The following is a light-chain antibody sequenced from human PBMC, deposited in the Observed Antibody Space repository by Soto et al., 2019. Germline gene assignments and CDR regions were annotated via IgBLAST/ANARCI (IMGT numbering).Light chain of an antibody. CDR1: QSVSSN. J-gene: IGKJ1*01. CDR3: QQYNTSPRT. CDR2: CAS. Sequence: EIVMTQSPATLSVSPGERATLSCRASQSVSSNFAWYQQKPAQAPRLLIYCASTRATGIPARFSGSGSGTEFTLTISRLQSEDFAVYYCQQYNTSPRTFGQGTKVEIK. V-gene: IGKV3-15*01.